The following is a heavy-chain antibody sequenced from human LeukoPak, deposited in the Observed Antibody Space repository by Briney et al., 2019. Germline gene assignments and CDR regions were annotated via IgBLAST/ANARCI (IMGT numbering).Heavy chain of an antibody. CDR2: IRHDGTYT. CDR3: VKDYDYWSDPSRGDFDI. V-gene: IGHV3-30*02. Sequence: GGSLRLSCAASGFTFKNYFVHWVRQAPGKGPEWVAFIRHDGTYTYYADSVRGRFTLSRDNSENTAYLQINRLRAEDTAVYHCVKDYDYWSDPSRGDFDIWGQGTTVIVSS. CDR1: GFTFKNYF. D-gene: IGHD3-3*01. J-gene: IGHJ3*02.